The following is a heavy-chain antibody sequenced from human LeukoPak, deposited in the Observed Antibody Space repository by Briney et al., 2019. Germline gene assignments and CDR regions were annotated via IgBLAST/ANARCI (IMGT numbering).Heavy chain of an antibody. D-gene: IGHD2-2*01. J-gene: IGHJ5*02. V-gene: IGHV1-8*01. CDR2: MNPNSGNT. CDR1: GYTFTSYD. CDR3: ARVRDQLLSSGPFDP. Sequence: ASVKVSCKASGYTFTSYDINWVRQATGQGLAWMGWMNPNSGNTGYAQKFQGRVTMTRNTSISTAYMELSSLRSEDTAVYYCARVRDQLLSSGPFDPWGQGTLVTVSS.